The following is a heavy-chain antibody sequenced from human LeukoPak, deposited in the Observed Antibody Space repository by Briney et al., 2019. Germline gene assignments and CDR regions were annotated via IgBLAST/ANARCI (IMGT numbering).Heavy chain of an antibody. V-gene: IGHV4-31*03. J-gene: IGHJ5*02. CDR1: GGSISSGGYS. Sequence: PSQTLSLTCTVSGGSISSGGYSWSWIRQHPGKGLEWIGYIYYSGSTYYNPSLKSRVTISVDTSKNQFSLKLSSVTAADTAVYYCASLVIVVVPAAKSWNWFDPWGQGTLVTVSS. CDR2: IYYSGST. CDR3: ASLVIVVVPAAKSWNWFDP. D-gene: IGHD2-2*01.